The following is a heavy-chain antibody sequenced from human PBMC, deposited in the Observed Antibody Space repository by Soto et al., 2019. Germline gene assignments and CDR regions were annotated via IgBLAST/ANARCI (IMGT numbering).Heavy chain of an antibody. Sequence: PSETLSLTCTVSGGSISSGGYYWSWIRQHPGKGLEWIGYIYYSGSTYYNPSLKSRVTISVDTSKNQFSLKLSSVTAADTAVYYCARWTPPWELRSNYYYGMDVWGQGTTVTVSS. D-gene: IGHD1-26*01. CDR1: GGSISSGGYY. V-gene: IGHV4-31*03. J-gene: IGHJ6*02. CDR3: ARWTPPWELRSNYYYGMDV. CDR2: IYYSGST.